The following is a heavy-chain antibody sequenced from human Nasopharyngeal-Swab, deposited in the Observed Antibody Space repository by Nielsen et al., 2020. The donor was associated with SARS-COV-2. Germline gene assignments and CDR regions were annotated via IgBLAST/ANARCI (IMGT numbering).Heavy chain of an antibody. Sequence: ASVPVSCKASGYTFTSYGISWVRQAPGQGLEWMGWISAYNGNTNYAQKLQGRVTMTTDTSTSTAYMELRSLRSDDTAVYYCARLYCGGDCSYYYYYGMDVWGQGTTVTVSS. CDR1: GYTFTSYG. CDR3: ARLYCGGDCSYYYYYGMDV. V-gene: IGHV1-18*01. CDR2: ISAYNGNT. D-gene: IGHD2-21*02. J-gene: IGHJ6*02.